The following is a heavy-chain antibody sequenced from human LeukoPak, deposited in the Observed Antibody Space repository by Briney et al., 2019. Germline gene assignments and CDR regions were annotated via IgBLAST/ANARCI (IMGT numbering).Heavy chain of an antibody. CDR1: GHTFTTYY. Sequence: ASVNVSCTASGHTFTTYYVHLVRQAPGQGLEWMGVINPSGDGTNYPQRFQGRVTLTRDTSTSTVYMELTSLRSEDTAMYYCAKETPNTGWFDPWGQGTLVTVSS. CDR2: INPSGDGT. V-gene: IGHV1-46*01. CDR3: AKETPNTGWFDP. J-gene: IGHJ5*02. D-gene: IGHD1-14*01.